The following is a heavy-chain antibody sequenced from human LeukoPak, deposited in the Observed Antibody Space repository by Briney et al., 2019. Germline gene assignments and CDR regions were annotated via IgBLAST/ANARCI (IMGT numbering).Heavy chain of an antibody. CDR1: GFTFSDYY. J-gene: IGHJ6*02. V-gene: IGHV3-11*01. Sequence: GGSLRLSCAASGFTFSDYYVTWIRQAPGKGLEWVSHIAHSGNGMWYADAVKGRFTISRDNAKNLLFLQMDRLRAEDTAVYYCARGHYEMGVWGQGTTVIVSS. CDR2: IAHSGNGM. CDR3: ARGHYEMGV.